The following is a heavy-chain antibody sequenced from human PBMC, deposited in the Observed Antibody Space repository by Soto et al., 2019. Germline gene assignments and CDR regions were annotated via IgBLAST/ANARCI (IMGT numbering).Heavy chain of an antibody. Sequence: QVQLVESGGGVVQPGRSLRLSCAASGFTFSSYGMHWVRQAPGKGLEWVAVIAYDGSNKYYADSVKGRFTISRDNSKNTLYLQMNSLRAEDTAVYYCAKDKARSLAGGMDVWGQGTTVTVSS. J-gene: IGHJ6*02. CDR2: IAYDGSNK. D-gene: IGHD6-19*01. CDR1: GFTFSSYG. V-gene: IGHV3-30*18. CDR3: AKDKARSLAGGMDV.